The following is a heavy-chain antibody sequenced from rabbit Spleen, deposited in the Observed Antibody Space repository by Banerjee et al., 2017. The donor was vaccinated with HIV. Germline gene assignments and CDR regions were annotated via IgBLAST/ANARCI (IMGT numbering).Heavy chain of an antibody. CDR2: IVPVFGVT. D-gene: IGHD4-1*01. CDR3: ARDLAGIIGWNFDL. V-gene: IGHV1S7*01. J-gene: IGHJ4*01. Sequence: QLEESGGGLVQPGGSLTLSCKASGFDFSTYSMSWVRQAPGKGLEWIGYIVPVFGVTYYANWVNGRFTISSHNAQNTLYLQLNSLTAADTATYFCARDLAGIIGWNFDLWGQGTLVTVS. CDR1: GFDFSTYS.